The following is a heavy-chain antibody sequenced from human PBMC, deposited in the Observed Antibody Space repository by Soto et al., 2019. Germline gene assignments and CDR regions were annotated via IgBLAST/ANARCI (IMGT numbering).Heavy chain of an antibody. CDR3: AKEENTMILVVTKGLSSFDI. D-gene: IGHD3-22*01. V-gene: IGHV3-30*18. CDR2: ISYDGSNK. Sequence: QVQLVESGGGVVQPGRSLRLSCAASGFTFSSYGMHWVRQAPGKGLEWVAVISYDGSNKYYADSVKGRFTISRDNSKNTLYLQMNSLRAEDTAVYYCAKEENTMILVVTKGLSSFDIWGQGTMVTVSS. J-gene: IGHJ3*02. CDR1: GFTFSSYG.